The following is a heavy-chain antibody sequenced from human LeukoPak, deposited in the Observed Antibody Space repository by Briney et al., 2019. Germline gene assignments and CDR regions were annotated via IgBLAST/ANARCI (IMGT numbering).Heavy chain of an antibody. CDR1: GGTFSSYA. J-gene: IGHJ6*03. CDR2: IIPIFGTA. D-gene: IGHD3-16*01. CDR3: ARFSGTFGRGRPPRYYYMDV. Sequence: SVKVSCKASGGTFSSYAISWVRQAPGQGLEWMGGIIPIFGTANYAQKFQGRVTITTDESTSTAYMELSSLRSEDTAVYYWARFSGTFGRGRPPRYYYMDVWGKGTTVTVS. V-gene: IGHV1-69*05.